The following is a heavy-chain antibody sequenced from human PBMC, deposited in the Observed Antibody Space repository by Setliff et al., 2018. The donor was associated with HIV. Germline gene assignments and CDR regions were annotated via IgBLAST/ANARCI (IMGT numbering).Heavy chain of an antibody. CDR2: IYYTGRT. CDR1: GGSIDNYY. Sequence: SETLSLTCSVSGGSIDNYYWSWIRQSPGKGLEWIGHIYYTGRTNYNPSLQSRVNMSVDTSKNQLSLNLTSVTAADTAIYYCARHLLDYNFWSGYSTQNCFNYWGQGALVTVSS. CDR3: ARHLLDYNFWSGYSTQNCFNY. D-gene: IGHD3-3*01. J-gene: IGHJ4*02. V-gene: IGHV4-59*08.